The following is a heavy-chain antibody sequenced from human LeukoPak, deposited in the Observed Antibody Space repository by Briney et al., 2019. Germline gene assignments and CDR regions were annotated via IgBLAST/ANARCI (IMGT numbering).Heavy chain of an antibody. CDR1: GFTFRTHD. J-gene: IGHJ3*02. CDR3: SRTGYFDI. CDR2: ISHDGGNK. Sequence: GRSLRLSCAASGFTFRTHDMHWVRQAPGKGLEWVAVISHDGGNKYYADSVKGRFTISRDNAKNSLSLQMNSLRAEDTAVFYCSRTGYFDIWGQGTMVTVSS. V-gene: IGHV3-30*03. D-gene: IGHD2-15*01.